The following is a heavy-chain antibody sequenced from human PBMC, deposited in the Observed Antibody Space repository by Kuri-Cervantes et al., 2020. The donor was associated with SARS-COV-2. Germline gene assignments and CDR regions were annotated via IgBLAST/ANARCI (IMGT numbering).Heavy chain of an antibody. J-gene: IGHJ6*02. CDR3: VKENSGRAPLMDV. CDR1: GFIFSSYG. CDR2: ISESGGVT. D-gene: IGHD1-26*01. V-gene: IGHV3-23*01. Sequence: GGSLRLSCAASGFIFSSYGMNWVRQAPGKGLEWVSTISESGGVTYYADSVMGRFTILRDNSKNTLYLQMNSLRADDMAVYYCVKENSGRAPLMDVWGQGTTVTVSS.